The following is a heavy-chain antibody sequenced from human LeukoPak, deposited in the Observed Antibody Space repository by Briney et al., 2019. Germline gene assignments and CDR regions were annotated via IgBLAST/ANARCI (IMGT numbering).Heavy chain of an antibody. V-gene: IGHV3-7*01. J-gene: IGHJ4*01. CDR3: TGDLASATYQLGSSRPLGY. Sequence: GGSLRLSCAASGFTFSSYWMSWVRQAPGKGLEWVANINEDGSKKYYVDSVRGRLTISRDNAEKSLYLQMDSLRGEDTAVYYRTGDLASATYQLGSSRPLGYLGPGTL. CDR2: INEDGSKK. CDR1: GFTFSSYW. D-gene: IGHD1-1*01.